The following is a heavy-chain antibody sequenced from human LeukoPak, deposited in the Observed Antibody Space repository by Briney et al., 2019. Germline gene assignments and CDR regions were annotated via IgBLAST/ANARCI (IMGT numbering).Heavy chain of an antibody. CDR1: GFTFSNAW. V-gene: IGHV3-15*01. CDR3: TSSSPIDYYGMDV. Sequence: SGGSLRLSCAASGFTFSNAWMSWVRQAPGKGLEWVDRIKSKTDGGTTDYAAPVKGRFTISRDDSKNTLYLQMNSLKTEDTAVYYCTSSSPIDYYGMDVWGQGTTVTVSS. J-gene: IGHJ6*02. D-gene: IGHD6-6*01. CDR2: IKSKTDGGTT.